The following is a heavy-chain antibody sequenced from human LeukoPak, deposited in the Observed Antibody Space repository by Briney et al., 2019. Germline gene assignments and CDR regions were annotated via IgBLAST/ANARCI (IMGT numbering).Heavy chain of an antibody. J-gene: IGHJ6*02. CDR2: ISYDGSYK. V-gene: IGHV3-30*03. D-gene: IGHD3-10*01. CDR1: GFTFSSYG. CDR3: ARGFAESFGEPSNKGENYAYYGMDV. Sequence: GRSLRLSCAASGFTFSSYGMHWVRQAPGKGLEWVAFISYDGSYKYDTDSVKGRFIISRDNSKNTLYLQMNSLRAEDTAVYYCARGFAESFGEPSNKGENYAYYGMDVWGQGTTVTVSS.